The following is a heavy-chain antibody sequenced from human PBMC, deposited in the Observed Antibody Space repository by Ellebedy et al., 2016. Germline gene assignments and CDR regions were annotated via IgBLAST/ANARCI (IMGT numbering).Heavy chain of an antibody. CDR1: GGSISSYY. Sequence: SETLSLTCTVSGGSISSYYWSWIRQPPGKGLEWIGYIYYSGSTNYNPSLKSRVTISVDTSKNQFSLKLSSVTAADTAAYYCARVGSSSWYDYWGQGTLVTVSS. J-gene: IGHJ4*02. V-gene: IGHV4-59*01. D-gene: IGHD6-13*01. CDR3: ARVGSSSWYDY. CDR2: IYYSGST.